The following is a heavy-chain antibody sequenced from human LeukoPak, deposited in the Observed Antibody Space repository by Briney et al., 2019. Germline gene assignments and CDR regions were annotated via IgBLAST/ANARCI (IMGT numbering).Heavy chain of an antibody. D-gene: IGHD6-13*01. CDR3: ARGGGGSSCDL. V-gene: IGHV4-4*02. J-gene: IGHJ2*01. CDR2: IYHSGST. CDR1: GGSISSNTW. Sequence: SETLSLTCAVSGGSISSNTWWSWVRQPPGKGLEWIGEIYHSGSTNYNPSLKSRVTISIDKSKNQFSLKLSSVTAADTAVYSCARGGGGSSCDLWGRGTLVTVSS.